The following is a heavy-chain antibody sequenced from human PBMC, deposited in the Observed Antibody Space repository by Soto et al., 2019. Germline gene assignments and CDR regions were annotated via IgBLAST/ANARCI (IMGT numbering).Heavy chain of an antibody. Sequence: RRLSCAASGFTVSSNYMSWVRQAPGKGLEWVSVIYSGGSTYYADSVKGRFTISRDNSKNTLYLQMNSLRAEDTAVYYCARDRIAAAGTNYYYYGMDVWGQGTTVTVSS. J-gene: IGHJ6*02. CDR1: GFTVSSNY. CDR2: IYSGGST. V-gene: IGHV3-53*01. CDR3: ARDRIAAAGTNYYYYGMDV. D-gene: IGHD6-13*01.